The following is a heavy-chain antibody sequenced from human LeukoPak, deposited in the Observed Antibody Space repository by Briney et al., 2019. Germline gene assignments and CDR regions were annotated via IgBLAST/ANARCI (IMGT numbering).Heavy chain of an antibody. CDR1: GYTFTSYG. Sequence: SVKVSCKASGYTFTSYGISWVRQAPGQGLEWMGGIIPIFGTANYAQKFQGRVTITTDESTSTAFMELSSLRSEDTAVYYCARDLAALNDYWGQGTLVTVSS. D-gene: IGHD2-15*01. CDR2: IIPIFGTA. V-gene: IGHV1-69*05. J-gene: IGHJ4*02. CDR3: ARDLAALNDY.